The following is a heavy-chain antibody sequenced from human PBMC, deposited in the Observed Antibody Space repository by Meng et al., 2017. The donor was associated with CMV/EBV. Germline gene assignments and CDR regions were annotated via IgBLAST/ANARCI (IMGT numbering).Heavy chain of an antibody. Sequence: SETLSLTCTVSGYSISSGYYWGRIRQPPGKGLEWIGSLYHSGSTYYNPSLKSRVTISVGTSKNQFSLKLSSVTAADTAVYYCASGVGVVIILSRRGTGRWGQGTLVTVSS. V-gene: IGHV4-38-2*02. D-gene: IGHD3-3*01. CDR1: GYSISSGYY. CDR3: ASGVGVVIILSRRGTGR. J-gene: IGHJ1*01. CDR2: LYHSGST.